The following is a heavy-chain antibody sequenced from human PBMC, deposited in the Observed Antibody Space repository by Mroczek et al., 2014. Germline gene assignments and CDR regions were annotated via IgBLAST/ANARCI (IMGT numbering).Heavy chain of an antibody. D-gene: IGHD5-12*01. CDR2: ISSSSSYI. J-gene: IGHJ5*02. CDR1: GFTFSSYS. Sequence: VQLVESGGGLVKPGGSLRLSCAASGFTFSSYSMNWVRQAPGKGLEWVSSISSSSSYIYYADSVKGRFTISRDNAKNSLYLQMNSLRAEDTAVYYCARDQWGGYVEDWFDPWGQGTLVTVSS. CDR3: ARDQWGGYVEDWFDP. V-gene: IGHV3-21*01.